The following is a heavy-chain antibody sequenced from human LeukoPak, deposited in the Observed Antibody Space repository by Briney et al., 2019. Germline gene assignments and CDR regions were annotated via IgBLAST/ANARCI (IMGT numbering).Heavy chain of an antibody. V-gene: IGHV4-34*01. Sequence: SETPSLTCAVYGGSFSGYYWSWIRQPPGKGLEWIGEINHSGSTNYNPSLKSRVTISVDTSKNQFSLKLSSVTAADTAVYYCARSRAVVRGTPKGGMDVWGKGTTVTASS. J-gene: IGHJ6*04. CDR2: INHSGST. D-gene: IGHD3-10*01. CDR3: ARSRAVVRGTPKGGMDV. CDR1: GGSFSGYY.